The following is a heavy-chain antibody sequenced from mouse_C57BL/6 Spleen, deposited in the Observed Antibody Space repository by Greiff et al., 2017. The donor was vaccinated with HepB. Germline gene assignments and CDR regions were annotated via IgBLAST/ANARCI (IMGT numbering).Heavy chain of an antibody. V-gene: IGHV1-81*01. J-gene: IGHJ2*01. CDR3: ARGGTGTNYFDY. D-gene: IGHD4-1*01. CDR2: IYPRSGNT. Sequence: QVHVKQSGAELARPGASVKLSCKASGYTFTSYGISWVKQRTGQGLEWIGEIYPRSGNTYYNEKFKGKATLTADKSSSTAYMELRSLTSEDSAVYFCARGGTGTNYFDYWGQGTTLTVSS. CDR1: GYTFTSYG.